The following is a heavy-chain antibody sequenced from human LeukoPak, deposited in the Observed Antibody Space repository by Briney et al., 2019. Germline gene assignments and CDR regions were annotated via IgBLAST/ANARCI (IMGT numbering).Heavy chain of an antibody. Sequence: GGSLRLSCAASGFTFSDSYMSWIRQAPGKGLEWVSSISSSSSYIYYADSVKGRFTISRDNAKNSLYLQMNSLRAEDTAVYYCARGGLSLPKGYFDLWGRGTLVTVSS. V-gene: IGHV3-11*06. D-gene: IGHD3-16*02. J-gene: IGHJ2*01. CDR3: ARGGLSLPKGYFDL. CDR1: GFTFSDSY. CDR2: ISSSSSYI.